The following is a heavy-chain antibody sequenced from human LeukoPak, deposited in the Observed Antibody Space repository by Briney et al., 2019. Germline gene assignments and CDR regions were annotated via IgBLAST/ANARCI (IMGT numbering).Heavy chain of an antibody. V-gene: IGHV1-69*04. D-gene: IGHD5-24*01. CDR3: ASAVEMATSTLDY. Sequence: SVKVSCKASGGTFGSYAISWVRQAPGQGLEWMGRIIPILGIANYAQKFQGRVTITADKSTSTAYMELSSLRSEDTAVYYCASAVEMATSTLDYWGQGTLVTVSS. CDR1: GGTFGSYA. CDR2: IIPILGIA. J-gene: IGHJ4*02.